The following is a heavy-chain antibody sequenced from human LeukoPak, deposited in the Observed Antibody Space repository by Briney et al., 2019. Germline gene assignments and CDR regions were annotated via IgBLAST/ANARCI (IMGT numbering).Heavy chain of an antibody. J-gene: IGHJ3*02. V-gene: IGHV3-48*04. Sequence: GGSLRLSCAASGFTFSSYSMIWVRQAPGKGLEWVSYISSSGSSIYYADSVKGRFTISRDNAKNSLYLQMNSLRAEDTAVYYCARDGGIAVAGDSFDIWGQGTMVTVSS. CDR1: GFTFSSYS. CDR2: ISSSGSSI. D-gene: IGHD6-19*01. CDR3: ARDGGIAVAGDSFDI.